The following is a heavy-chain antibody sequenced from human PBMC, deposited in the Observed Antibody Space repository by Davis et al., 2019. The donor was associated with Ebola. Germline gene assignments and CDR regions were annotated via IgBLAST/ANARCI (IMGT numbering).Heavy chain of an antibody. J-gene: IGHJ6*03. CDR2: ITRNSEFI. CDR1: GFTFSTYY. V-gene: IGHV3-21*06. Sequence: PGGSLRLSCAASGFTFSTYYINWVRQAPGKGLEWVSTITRNSEFIYYAESVEGRFTVSRDNADNSLYLQMNSLRAEDTAVYYCVRVADESYYMDVWGNGTTVTVSS. CDR3: VRVADESYYMDV.